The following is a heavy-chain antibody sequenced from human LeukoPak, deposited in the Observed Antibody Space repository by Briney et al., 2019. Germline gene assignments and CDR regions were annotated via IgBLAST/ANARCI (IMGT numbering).Heavy chain of an antibody. J-gene: IGHJ4*02. CDR1: GFTFRNYW. CDR2: IKQDGSDR. V-gene: IGHV3-7*03. D-gene: IGHD6-19*01. Sequence: GGSLRLSCAASGFTFRNYWMSWVRQAPGTGLEWVANIKQDGSDRNYVTSVRGRFTISRDNAESSLYLQMNSLRAEDTAVYYCARPGSYNGWYYFDYWGQGTLVTVSS. CDR3: ARPGSYNGWYYFDY.